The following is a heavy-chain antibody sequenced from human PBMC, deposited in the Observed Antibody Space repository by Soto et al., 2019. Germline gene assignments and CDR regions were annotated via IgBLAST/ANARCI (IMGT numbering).Heavy chain of an antibody. CDR1: GYTFTSYG. Sequence: GASVKVSCKASGYTFTSYGISWVRHAPGQGLEWMGWISAYNGNTNYAQKLQGRVTMTTDTSTSTAYMELRSLRSDDTAVYYCARDITNYYESSGYVGYFDYWGQGTLVTVS. D-gene: IGHD3-22*01. CDR2: ISAYNGNT. CDR3: ARDITNYYESSGYVGYFDY. V-gene: IGHV1-18*01. J-gene: IGHJ4*02.